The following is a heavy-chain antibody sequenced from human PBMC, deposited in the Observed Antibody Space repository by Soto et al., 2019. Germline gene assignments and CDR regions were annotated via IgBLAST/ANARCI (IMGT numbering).Heavy chain of an antibody. J-gene: IGHJ4*02. CDR2: ISGSGGST. Sequence: GGSLRLSCAASGFTFSSYAMSWVRQAPGKGLEWVSAISGSGGSTYYADSVKGRFTISRDNSKNTLYLQMNSLRAEDTAVYYCAKDGFPGYCTNGVCSGPLKIWGQGTLVTVSS. D-gene: IGHD2-8*01. CDR1: GFTFSSYA. CDR3: AKDGFPGYCTNGVCSGPLKI. V-gene: IGHV3-23*01.